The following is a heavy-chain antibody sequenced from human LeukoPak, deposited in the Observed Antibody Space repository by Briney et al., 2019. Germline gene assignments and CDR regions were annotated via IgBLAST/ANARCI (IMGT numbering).Heavy chain of an antibody. Sequence: GGSLRLSCAASGFPFSSYWMHWVRRSPGKGLVWVSRINSDGSITSYADSVKGRFTMYRDNAKNTLYLHLSSLRAEDTAVYYCARSLLGGTDYWGQGTLVTVSS. D-gene: IGHD3-16*01. CDR3: ARSLLGGTDY. CDR2: INSDGSIT. J-gene: IGHJ4*02. V-gene: IGHV3-74*01. CDR1: GFPFSSYW.